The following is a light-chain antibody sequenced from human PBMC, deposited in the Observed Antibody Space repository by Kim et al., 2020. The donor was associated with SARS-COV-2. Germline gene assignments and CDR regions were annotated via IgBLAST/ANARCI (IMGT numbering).Light chain of an antibody. J-gene: IGKJ5*01. Sequence: DIVMTQSPLSLPVRPGDPASISCRSSRTLLYSNGYNYMYWYLQKAGQSPQLLIYLGSNRASGVPDRFSGSGSGTDFTLKITRVKAEDVGVYYCMQAVKTPVTYGQGTRLEIK. CDR3: MQAVKTPVT. CDR1: RTLLYSNGYNY. V-gene: IGKV2-28*01. CDR2: LGS.